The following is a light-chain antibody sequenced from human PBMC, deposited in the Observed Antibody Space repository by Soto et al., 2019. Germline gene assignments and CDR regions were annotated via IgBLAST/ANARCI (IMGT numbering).Light chain of an antibody. V-gene: IGKV3-11*01. CDR2: GAF. Sequence: EIVLTQSPATLSLSPGERATLSCRASPSVTNFLAWYQQKPGQAPRLLIYGAFNRATGIPARFSGSGSGTDFTLTISSLEPEDSAVYYCQQYNNWPLTFGQGTKVDIK. J-gene: IGKJ1*01. CDR1: PSVTNF. CDR3: QQYNNWPLT.